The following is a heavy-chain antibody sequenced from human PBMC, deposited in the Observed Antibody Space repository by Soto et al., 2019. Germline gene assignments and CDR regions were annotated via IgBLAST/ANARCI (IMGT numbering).Heavy chain of an antibody. CDR2: IIPILGIA. V-gene: IGHV1-69*04. D-gene: IGHD3-9*01. CDR3: ARDRAVYYDILTGYYPNNWFDH. J-gene: IGHJ5*02. CDR1: GGTFSSYT. Sequence: SVKVSCKASGGTFSSYTISWVRQAPGQGLEWMGRIIPILGIANYAQKFQGRVTITADKSTSTAYMELSSLRSEDTAVYYCARDRAVYYDILTGYYPNNWFDHWGQGTLVTVSS.